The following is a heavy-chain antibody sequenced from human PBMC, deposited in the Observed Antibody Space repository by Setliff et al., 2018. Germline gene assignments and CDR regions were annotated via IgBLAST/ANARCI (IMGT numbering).Heavy chain of an antibody. V-gene: IGHV1-46*01. CDR2: INIGGGSA. CDR3: GRAGVAAADRKGLLDH. D-gene: IGHD6-13*01. Sequence: ASVKVSCKASGYPFTSYYMYWLRQAPGQGPEWLGIINIGGGSASYAQKFQDRVTMTRDTSTSTVYLDLSGLTSEDTAVYYCGRAGVAAADRKGLLDHWGQGTLVTVSS. CDR1: GYPFTSYY. J-gene: IGHJ4*02.